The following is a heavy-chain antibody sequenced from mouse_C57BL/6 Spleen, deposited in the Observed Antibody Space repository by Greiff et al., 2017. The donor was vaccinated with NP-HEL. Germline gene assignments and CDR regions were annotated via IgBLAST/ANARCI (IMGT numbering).Heavy chain of an antibody. V-gene: IGHV3-6*01. CDR2: ISYDGSN. D-gene: IGHD4-1*01. CDR1: GYSITSGYY. Sequence: EVQLQESGPGLVKPSQSLSLTCSVTGYSITSGYYWNWIRQFPGNKLEWMGYISYDGSNNSNPSLKNRISITRDTSKNQIFLKLNSVTTEDTATYYCARNSWDDAMDCWGQGTSVTVSS. CDR3: ARNSWDDAMDC. J-gene: IGHJ4*01.